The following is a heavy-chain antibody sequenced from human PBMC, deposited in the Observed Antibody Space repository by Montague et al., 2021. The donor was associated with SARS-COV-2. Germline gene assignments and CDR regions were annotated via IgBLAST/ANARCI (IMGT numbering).Heavy chain of an antibody. Sequence: SETLSLTCTVSGGSISSYYRSWIRQPPGKGLEWIGYIYYSGSTDYNPSLKSRVTISVDTSKNQFSLKLSSVTAADTAAYYCARVGVITTWFYFDYWGQGTLVTVSS. V-gene: IGHV4-59*01. CDR3: ARVGVITTWFYFDY. D-gene: IGHD3-22*01. CDR2: IYYSGST. CDR1: GGSISSYY. J-gene: IGHJ4*02.